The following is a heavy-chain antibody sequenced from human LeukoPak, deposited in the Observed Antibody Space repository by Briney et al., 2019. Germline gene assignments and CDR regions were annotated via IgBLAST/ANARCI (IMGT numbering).Heavy chain of an antibody. Sequence: AGGSLRLSCAAPGFTSSSYAMSWVRQAPGKGLEWVSAISGSGGSTYYADSVKGRFTISRDNSKNTLYLQMNSLRAEDTAVYYCAKERITMIVVGFYYYYGMDVWGQGTTVTVSS. CDR3: AKERITMIVVGFYYYYGMDV. CDR2: ISGSGGST. D-gene: IGHD3-22*01. J-gene: IGHJ6*02. V-gene: IGHV3-23*01. CDR1: GFTSSSYA.